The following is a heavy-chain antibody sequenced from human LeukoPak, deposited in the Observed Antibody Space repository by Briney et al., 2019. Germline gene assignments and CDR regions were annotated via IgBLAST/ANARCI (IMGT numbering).Heavy chain of an antibody. V-gene: IGHV4-34*01. J-gene: IGHJ4*02. Sequence: SETLSLTCAVYGGSFSGYYWSWIRPPPGKGLEWIGEINHSGSTNYNPSLESRVTISGDSSKNLFSLKLSSVTAADTAVYYCARAHVWGSYRLYYFDYWGQGTLVTVSS. CDR3: ARAHVWGSYRLYYFDY. CDR1: GGSFSGYY. D-gene: IGHD3-16*02. CDR2: INHSGST.